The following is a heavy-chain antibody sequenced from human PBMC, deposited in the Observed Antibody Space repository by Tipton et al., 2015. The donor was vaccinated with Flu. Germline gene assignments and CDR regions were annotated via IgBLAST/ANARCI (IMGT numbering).Heavy chain of an antibody. Sequence: SGPEVKKPGASVKVSCKASGYTFTSYGISWVRQAPGQGLEWMGWISAYNGNTNYAQKLQGRVTMTTNTSTSTAYMELRSLRSDDTAVYYCARGAVNIRSGWPFDPWGQGTLVTVSS. D-gene: IGHD6-19*01. CDR3: ARGAVNIRSGWPFDP. CDR2: ISAYNGNT. J-gene: IGHJ5*02. V-gene: IGHV1-18*01. CDR1: GYTFTSYG.